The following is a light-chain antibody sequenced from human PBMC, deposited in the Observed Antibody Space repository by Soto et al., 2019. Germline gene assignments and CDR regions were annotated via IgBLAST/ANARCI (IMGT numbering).Light chain of an antibody. Sequence: DIVLTQSPGTQSLSPGERGTLSCRASQSVSSSSLAWYQQNPGQAPRLLIYGTSSRATGIPDRFSGSGSGTDFTLIISRLEPEDFAVYYCQQYGTSPITFGQGTRLEIK. CDR2: GTS. V-gene: IGKV3-20*01. CDR1: QSVSSSS. J-gene: IGKJ5*01. CDR3: QQYGTSPIT.